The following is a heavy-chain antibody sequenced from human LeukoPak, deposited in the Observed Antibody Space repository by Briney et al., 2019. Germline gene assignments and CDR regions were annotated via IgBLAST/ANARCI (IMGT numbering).Heavy chain of an antibody. Sequence: ASVKVSCKASGYTFTSYGISWVRQAPGQGLEWMGWISAYNGNANYAQKLQGRVTITTDTSTSTAYMELRSLRSDDTAVYYCATDPITRDFWSGYYFRYYYYYMDVWGKGTTVTVSS. D-gene: IGHD3-3*01. CDR1: GYTFTSYG. CDR2: ISAYNGNA. CDR3: ATDPITRDFWSGYYFRYYYYYMDV. J-gene: IGHJ6*03. V-gene: IGHV1-18*01.